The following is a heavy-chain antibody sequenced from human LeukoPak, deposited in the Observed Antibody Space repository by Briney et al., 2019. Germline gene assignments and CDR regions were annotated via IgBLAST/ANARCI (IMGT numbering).Heavy chain of an antibody. D-gene: IGHD5-18*01. CDR1: GFTFSISA. V-gene: IGHV3-30-3*01. CDR2: ISYDGSNK. J-gene: IGHJ4*02. CDR3: ATFRGGSTYGLHFDY. Sequence: GGSLRLSCTASGFTFSISAMHWVRQAPGKGLEWVAVISYDGSNKLYADSVKGRFIISRDNSKNTLYLQVNTLRAEDTAVYYRATFRGGSTYGLHFDYWGQGTLVTVSS.